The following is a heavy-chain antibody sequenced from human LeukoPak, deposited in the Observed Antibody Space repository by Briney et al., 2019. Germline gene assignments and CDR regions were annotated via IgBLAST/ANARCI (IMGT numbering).Heavy chain of an antibody. J-gene: IGHJ4*02. D-gene: IGHD6-19*01. V-gene: IGHV1-24*01. CDR2: FDPEDGET. CDR1: GYTLTELS. Sequence: ASVNVSCKVSGYTLTELSMHWVRPAPGKGLEWMGGFDPEDGETIYAQKFQGRVTMTEDTSTDTAYMELSSLRSEDTAVYYCATEMPHKQWLFDYWGQGTLVTVSS. CDR3: ATEMPHKQWLFDY.